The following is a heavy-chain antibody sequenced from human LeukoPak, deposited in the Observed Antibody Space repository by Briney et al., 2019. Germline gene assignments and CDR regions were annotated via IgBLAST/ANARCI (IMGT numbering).Heavy chain of an antibody. Sequence: ASVKVSCKASGYTFTTYYIHWVRQAPGQGLEWMGIINLTGGSTTYAQKFQGRVTMTRDTSTSTVFMELNSLRSEDTAVYYCALYSSTWYWGQGTLVTVSS. V-gene: IGHV1-46*01. D-gene: IGHD6-13*01. CDR3: ALYSSTWY. CDR1: GYTFTTYY. J-gene: IGHJ4*02. CDR2: INLTGGST.